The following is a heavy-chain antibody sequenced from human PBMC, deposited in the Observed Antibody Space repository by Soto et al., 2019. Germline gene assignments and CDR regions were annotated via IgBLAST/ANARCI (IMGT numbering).Heavy chain of an antibody. V-gene: IGHV3-33*01. CDR1: GFTFSSYG. J-gene: IGHJ6*03. CDR2: IWYDGSNK. CDR3: AREYYYGSGSVYYYYYMDV. D-gene: IGHD3-10*01. Sequence: QVQLVESGGGVVQPGRSLRLSCAASGFTFSSYGMHWVRQAPGTGLEWVAVIWYDGSNKYYADSVKGRFTISRDNSKNTLYLQMNSLRAEDTAVYYCAREYYYGSGSVYYYYYMDVWGKGTTVTVSS.